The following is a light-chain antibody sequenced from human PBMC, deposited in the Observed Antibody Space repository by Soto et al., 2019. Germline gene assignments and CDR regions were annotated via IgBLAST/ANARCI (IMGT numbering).Light chain of an antibody. CDR2: GVS. J-gene: IGKJ1*01. CDR1: QSVSRNY. V-gene: IGKV3-20*01. Sequence: ESELTQSPGTLSLSPGERATLSCRTSQSVSRNYLAWFQQKPGQAPRLLVYGVSNRATGIPDRFSGSGSGTEFTLTNSRLEPEDCAVYFCLQYGDSSWTFGQGTKVEVK. CDR3: LQYGDSSWT.